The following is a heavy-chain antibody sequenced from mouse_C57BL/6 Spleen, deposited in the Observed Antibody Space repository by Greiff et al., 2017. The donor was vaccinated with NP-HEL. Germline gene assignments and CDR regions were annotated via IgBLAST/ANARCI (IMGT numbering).Heavy chain of an antibody. J-gene: IGHJ2*01. CDR1: GFTFSSYG. CDR2: ISSGGSYT. CDR3: ARHNYGSTLDY. Sequence: EVNVVESGGDLVKPGGSLKLSCAASGFTFSSYGMSWVRQTPDKRLEWVATISSGGSYTYYPDSVKGRFTISRDNAKNTLYLQMSSLKSEDTAMYYCARHNYGSTLDYWGQGTTLTVSS. V-gene: IGHV5-6*01. D-gene: IGHD1-1*01.